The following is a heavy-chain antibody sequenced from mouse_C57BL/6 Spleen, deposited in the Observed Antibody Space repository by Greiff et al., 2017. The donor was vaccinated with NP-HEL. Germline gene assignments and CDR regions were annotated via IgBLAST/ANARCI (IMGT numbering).Heavy chain of an antibody. D-gene: IGHD3-2*02. V-gene: IGHV1-55*01. J-gene: IGHJ2*01. CDR2: IYPGSGST. CDR1: GYTFTSYW. CDR3: ARTWTAQATDYFDY. Sequence: QVQLQQPGAELVKPGASVKMSCKASGYTFTSYWITWVKQRPGQGLEWIGDIYPGSGSTNYNEKFKSKATLTVDTSSSTAYMQLSSLTSEDSAVYYCARTWTAQATDYFDYWGQGTTLTVSS.